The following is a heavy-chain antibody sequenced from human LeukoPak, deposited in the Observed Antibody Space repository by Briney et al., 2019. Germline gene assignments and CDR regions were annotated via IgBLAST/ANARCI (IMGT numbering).Heavy chain of an antibody. CDR1: GFTFSSYD. Sequence: GGSLRLSCAASGFTFSSYDMYWVRQAPGKGLEWVAAISYGGNNKYYSDSVKGQFTISRDNSKNTLFLQMNSLRGEDTAMYYCARVQGGGYRTADYWGQGTLVTVSS. CDR2: ISYGGNNK. V-gene: IGHV3-30*03. D-gene: IGHD6-19*01. J-gene: IGHJ4*02. CDR3: ARVQGGGYRTADY.